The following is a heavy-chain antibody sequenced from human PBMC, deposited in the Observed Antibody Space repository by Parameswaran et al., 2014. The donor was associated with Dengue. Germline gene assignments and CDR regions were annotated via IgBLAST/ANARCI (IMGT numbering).Heavy chain of an antibody. CDR2: IKQDGSEK. Sequence: RWIRQPPGKGLEWVANIKQDGSEKYYVDSVKGRFTISRDNAKNSLYLQMNSLRAEDTAVYYCAREGSGERHYYYYMDVWGKGTTVTVSS. CDR3: AREGSGERHYYYYMDV. V-gene: IGHV3-7*01. J-gene: IGHJ6*03. D-gene: IGHD3-3*01.